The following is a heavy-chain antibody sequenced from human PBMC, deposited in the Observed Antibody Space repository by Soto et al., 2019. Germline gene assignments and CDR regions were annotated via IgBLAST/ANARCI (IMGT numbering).Heavy chain of an antibody. D-gene: IGHD6-13*01. V-gene: IGHV1-18*04. CDR1: GYTFTSYG. J-gene: IGHJ5*02. CDR3: ARDSSSWYLGNWFDP. Sequence: ASVKVSCKASGYTFTSYGISWVRQAPGQGLEWMGWISAYNGNTNYAQKLQGRVTMTTDTSTSTAYMELRSLRSDDTAVYYCARDSSSWYLGNWFDPWGQETLVTVSS. CDR2: ISAYNGNT.